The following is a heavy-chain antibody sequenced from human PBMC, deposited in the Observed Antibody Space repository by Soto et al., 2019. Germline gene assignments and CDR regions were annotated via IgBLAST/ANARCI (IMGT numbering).Heavy chain of an antibody. CDR1: GFTFSSYA. D-gene: IGHD3-3*01. J-gene: IGHJ6*02. Sequence: SLRLSCAASGFTFSSYAMHWVRQAPGKGLEWVAVISYDGSNKYYADSVKGRFTISRDNSKNTLYLQMNSLRAEDTAVYYCARGELRFLEWLTTPYYYGMDVWGQGTTVTVSS. CDR3: ARGELRFLEWLTTPYYYGMDV. CDR2: ISYDGSNK. V-gene: IGHV3-30-3*01.